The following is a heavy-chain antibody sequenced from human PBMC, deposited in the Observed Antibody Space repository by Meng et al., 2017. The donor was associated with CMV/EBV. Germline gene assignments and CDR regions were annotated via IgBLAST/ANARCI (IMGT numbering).Heavy chain of an antibody. CDR3: ARVDCSSTSCYLRFDP. CDR1: GYTFTGYY. Sequence: ASVKVSCKASGYTFTGYYMHWVRQAPGQGLEWMGWINPNSGGTNYAQKFQGRVTMTRDTSISTAYMELGRLRSDDTAVYYCARVDCSSTSCYLRFDPWGQGTLVTVSS. CDR2: INPNSGGT. V-gene: IGHV1-2*02. J-gene: IGHJ5*02. D-gene: IGHD2-2*01.